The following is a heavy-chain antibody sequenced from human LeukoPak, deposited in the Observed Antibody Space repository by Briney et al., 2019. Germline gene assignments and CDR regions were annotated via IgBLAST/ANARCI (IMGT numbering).Heavy chain of an antibody. Sequence: GASVKVSCKASGYTFTGYYMHWLRQAPGQGLEWMGWINPNSGGTNYAQKFQGRVTMTRDTSISTAYMELSRLRSDVTAVYYCARAYCSSTSCYTAGYWGQGTLVTVSS. CDR2: INPNSGGT. V-gene: IGHV1-2*02. CDR1: GYTFTGYY. CDR3: ARAYCSSTSCYTAGY. D-gene: IGHD2-2*02. J-gene: IGHJ4*02.